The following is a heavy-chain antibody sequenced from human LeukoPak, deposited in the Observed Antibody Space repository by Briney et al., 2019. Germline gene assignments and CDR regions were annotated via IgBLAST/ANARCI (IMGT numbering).Heavy chain of an antibody. Sequence: ASVKVSCKASGHTFTGNFIHWVRQAPGQGLEWVGLINPKSGDTTYAQRFQGRLTLTRDTFIRTAFMELGSLGSDDTAVYYCARGGIEVPAFDIWGRGTMVTVSS. J-gene: IGHJ3*02. CDR1: GHTFTGNF. V-gene: IGHV1-2*02. CDR2: INPKSGDT. D-gene: IGHD1-26*01. CDR3: ARGGIEVPAFDI.